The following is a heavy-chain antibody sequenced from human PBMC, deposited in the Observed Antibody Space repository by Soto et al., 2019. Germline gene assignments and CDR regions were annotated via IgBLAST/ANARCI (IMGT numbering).Heavy chain of an antibody. D-gene: IGHD2-15*01. CDR1: GFTFSSYG. Sequence: QVQLVESGGGVVQPGRSLRLSCAASGFTFSSYGMHWVRQAPGKGLEWVAVISYDGSDKDYADSVKGRFTISRDNSKNTLYLQMNSLRAEDTAVYYCATEMVVAATAFDYWGQGTLVTVSS. J-gene: IGHJ4*02. V-gene: IGHV3-30*03. CDR3: ATEMVVAATAFDY. CDR2: ISYDGSDK.